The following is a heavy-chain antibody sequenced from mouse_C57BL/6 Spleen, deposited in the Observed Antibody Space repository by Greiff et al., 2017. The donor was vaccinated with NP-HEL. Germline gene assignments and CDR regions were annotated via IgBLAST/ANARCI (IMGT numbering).Heavy chain of an antibody. J-gene: IGHJ1*03. CDR3: ARDPPYWYFDV. CDR2: ISYDGSN. CDR1: GYSITSGYY. V-gene: IGHV3-6*01. Sequence: DVQLQESGPGLVKPSQSLSLTCSVTGYSITSGYYWNWIRQFPGNKLEWMGYISYDGSNNYNPSLKNRISITRDTSKNQFFLKLNSVTTEDTATYYCARDPPYWYFDVWGTGTTVTVSS.